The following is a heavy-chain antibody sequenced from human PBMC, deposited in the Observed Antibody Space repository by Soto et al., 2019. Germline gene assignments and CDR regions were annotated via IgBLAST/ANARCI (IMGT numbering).Heavy chain of an antibody. J-gene: IGHJ4*02. V-gene: IGHV1-46*01. CDR1: GYTFTSFY. CDR3: ASTGQTLQGYSYGPVDY. Sequence: GGPVKVSFKASGYTFTSFYMHWVRQAPGQRLEWMGIINPSGGSTSYAQKFQGRATMTRDTSTSTVYMELSSLRSEDTAVYYCASTGQTLQGYSYGPVDYWGQGTLVTVSS. CDR2: INPSGGST. D-gene: IGHD5-18*01.